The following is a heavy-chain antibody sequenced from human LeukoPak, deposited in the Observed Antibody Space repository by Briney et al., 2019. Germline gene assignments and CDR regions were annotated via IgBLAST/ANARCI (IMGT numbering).Heavy chain of an antibody. CDR1: GYSISSGYY. CDR3: AILRYYYDSSGYRYFQH. Sequence: PSETLSLTCAVSGYSISSGYYWGWIRQPPGKGLEWIGSIYHSGSTYYNPSLKSRVTISVDTSKNQFSLKLSSVTAADTAVYYCAILRYYYDSSGYRYFQHWGQGTLVTVSS. D-gene: IGHD3-22*01. J-gene: IGHJ1*01. CDR2: IYHSGST. V-gene: IGHV4-38-2*01.